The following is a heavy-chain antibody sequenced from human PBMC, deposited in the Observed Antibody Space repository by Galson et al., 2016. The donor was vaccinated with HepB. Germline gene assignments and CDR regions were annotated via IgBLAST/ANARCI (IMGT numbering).Heavy chain of an antibody. CDR3: ARRPMVTTGLFDY. Sequence: SETLSLTCTVSGGSIRDSSYYWGWIRHPPGKRLEWLGSIYYSGTPYYMPSLKSRVTLSVDTSKNQFFLRLSSVTAAATAVYYCARRPMVTTGLFDYWGQGMLVTVSS. J-gene: IGHJ4*02. CDR2: IYYSGTP. V-gene: IGHV4-39*01. CDR1: GGSIRDSSYY. D-gene: IGHD4-17*01.